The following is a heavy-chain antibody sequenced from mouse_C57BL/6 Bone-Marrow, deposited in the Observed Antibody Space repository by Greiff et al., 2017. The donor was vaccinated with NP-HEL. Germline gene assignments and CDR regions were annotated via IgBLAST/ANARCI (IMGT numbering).Heavy chain of an antibody. CDR1: GFNITDDY. CDR3: TTCYDGYWGFAY. Sequence: EVQGVESGAELVRPGASVKLSCTASGFNITDDYMHWVKQRPEQGLEWIGWIDPENGDTEYASKFQGKATITADTSSNTAYLQLSSLTSEDTAVYYCTTCYDGYWGFAYWGQGTLVTVSA. J-gene: IGHJ3*01. V-gene: IGHV14-4*01. D-gene: IGHD2-3*01. CDR2: IDPENGDT.